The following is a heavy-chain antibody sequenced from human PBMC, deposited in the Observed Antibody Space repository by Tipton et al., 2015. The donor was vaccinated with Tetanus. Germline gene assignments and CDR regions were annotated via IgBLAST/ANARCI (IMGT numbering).Heavy chain of an antibody. CDR2: MNPNSGNT. CDR3: ARGQQLVGAVGYYGMDV. V-gene: IGHV1-8*01. Sequence: QLVQSGAEVKKPGASVKVSCKASGYTFTSYDINWVRQATGQGLEWMGWMNPNSGNTGYAQKFQGRVTMTRNTSISTAYMELSSLRSEDTAVYYCARGQQLVGAVGYYGMDVWGQGTTVTVSS. CDR1: GYTFTSYD. D-gene: IGHD6-13*01. J-gene: IGHJ6*02.